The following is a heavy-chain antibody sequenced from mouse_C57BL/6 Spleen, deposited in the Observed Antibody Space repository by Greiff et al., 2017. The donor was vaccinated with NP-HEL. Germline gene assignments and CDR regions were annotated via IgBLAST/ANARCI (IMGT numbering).Heavy chain of an antibody. V-gene: IGHV1-61*01. CDR3: ARGGVTTVVAETY. CDR2: IYPSDSET. Sequence: QVQLQQPGAELVRPGSSVKLSCKASGYTFTSYWMDWVKQRPGQGLEWIGNIYPSDSETHYNQKFKDKATLTVDKSSSTAYMQLSSLTSEDSAVYYCARGGVTTVVAETYWGQGTLVTVSA. CDR1: GYTFTSYW. J-gene: IGHJ3*01. D-gene: IGHD1-1*01.